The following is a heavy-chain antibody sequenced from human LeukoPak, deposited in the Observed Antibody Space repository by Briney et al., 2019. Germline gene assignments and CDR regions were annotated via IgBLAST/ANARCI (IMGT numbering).Heavy chain of an antibody. V-gene: IGHV3-23*01. CDR1: GFTFSSSA. CDR2: ISNNGGYT. Sequence: GGSLRLSCAASGFTFSSSAMSWVRQAPGKGLEWVSAISNNGGYTYYADSVKGRFTISRDNSKNTLYLQMNSLRAEDTAVYYCAKLSYDILTGPTPFDYWGQGTLVTVSS. J-gene: IGHJ4*02. CDR3: AKLSYDILTGPTPFDY. D-gene: IGHD3-9*01.